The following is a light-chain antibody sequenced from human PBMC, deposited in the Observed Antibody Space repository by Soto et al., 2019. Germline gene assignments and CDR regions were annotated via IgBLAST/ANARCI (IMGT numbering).Light chain of an antibody. CDR3: QQYGRSPRT. CDR1: QSVSSSY. Sequence: IVLTQSPGTLSLSPGERATLSCRASQSVSSSYLAWYQQKPGQAPRLLIYGASSRATGIPDRFSGSGSGTDFTLIISRLEPEDFAVYYCQQYGRSPRTFGQGTKVEIK. J-gene: IGKJ1*01. CDR2: GAS. V-gene: IGKV3-20*01.